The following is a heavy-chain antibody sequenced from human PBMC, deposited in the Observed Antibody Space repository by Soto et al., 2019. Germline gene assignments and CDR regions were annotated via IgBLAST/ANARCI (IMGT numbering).Heavy chain of an antibody. CDR2: TKNKANNYII. CDR1: GFTLSDHY. Sequence: EVQLVESGGGLVQPGGSLRLACAASGFTLSDHYMDWDRQAPGKGLEWVGRTKNKANNYIIEYAASVKGRFTISRDDSKNSLYLQMNNLRTEDTAVYYCATWYSGSPRYWGQGTLVTVSS. D-gene: IGHD1-26*01. J-gene: IGHJ4*02. V-gene: IGHV3-72*01. CDR3: ATWYSGSPRY.